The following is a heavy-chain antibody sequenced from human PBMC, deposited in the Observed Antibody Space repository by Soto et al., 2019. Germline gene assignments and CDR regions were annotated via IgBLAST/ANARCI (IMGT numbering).Heavy chain of an antibody. J-gene: IGHJ4*02. D-gene: IGHD5-18*01. CDR1: GFSFSRYG. CDR3: AKDGYKYKYYSDY. V-gene: IGHV3-30*18. CDR2: ISKDGGDK. Sequence: LRLSCAASGFSFSRYGIHWVRQAPGKGLEWVAVISKDGGDKEYAESVKGRCTISRENSKSTVYLQMNSLRVEDTAVYYCAKDGYKYKYYSDYWGQGTLVTVPS.